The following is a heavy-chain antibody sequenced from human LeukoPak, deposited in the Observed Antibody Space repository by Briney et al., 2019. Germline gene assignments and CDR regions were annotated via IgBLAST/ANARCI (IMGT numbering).Heavy chain of an antibody. CDR1: GYTFTSYY. CDR3: ARDWAGTGTYDAFDI. CDR2: INPSGGST. J-gene: IGHJ3*02. D-gene: IGHD6-19*01. Sequence: AASVKVSCKASGYTFTSYYMHWVRQTPGQGLEWMGIINPSGGSTSYAQKFQGRVTMTRDMSTSTVYMELSSLRSEDTAVYYCARDWAGTGTYDAFDIWGQGTMVTVSS. V-gene: IGHV1-46*01.